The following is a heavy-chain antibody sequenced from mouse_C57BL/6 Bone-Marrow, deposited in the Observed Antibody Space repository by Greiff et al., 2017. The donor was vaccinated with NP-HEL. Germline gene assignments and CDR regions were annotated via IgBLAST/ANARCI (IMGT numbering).Heavy chain of an antibody. CDR3: ARSGYDEDYYAMDY. Sequence: EVQLQQSGPELVKPGASVKISCKASGYTFTDYYMNWVKQSHGKSLEWIGDINPNNGGTSYNQMFKGKATLTVDKSSSTAYMELRSLTSEDSAVYYCARSGYDEDYYAMDYWGQGTSVTVSS. CDR1: GYTFTDYY. V-gene: IGHV1-26*01. J-gene: IGHJ4*01. D-gene: IGHD2-2*01. CDR2: INPNNGGT.